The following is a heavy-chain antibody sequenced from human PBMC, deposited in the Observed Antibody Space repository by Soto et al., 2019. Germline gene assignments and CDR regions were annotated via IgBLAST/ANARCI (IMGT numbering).Heavy chain of an antibody. V-gene: IGHV1-46*01. CDR3: ARLDIVGPSTVP. CDR1: GYTFTTYY. D-gene: IGHD1-26*01. J-gene: IGHJ5*02. CDR2: INPTSGST. Sequence: QVQLVQSGAEVKRPGASVNVSCKAFGYTFTTYYMHWVRQAPGQGLEWMGMINPTSGSTTYAQNFQGRVTMTRDKSTRTVYMELHSLRSEDTAVYYCARLDIVGPSTVPWGQGTLVTVSS.